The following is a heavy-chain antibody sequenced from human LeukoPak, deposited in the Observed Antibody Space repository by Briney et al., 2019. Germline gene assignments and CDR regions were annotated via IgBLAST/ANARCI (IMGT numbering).Heavy chain of an antibody. J-gene: IGHJ4*02. CDR2: ISSGGSVM. Sequence: GGSLRLSCGASGYTFSDYTMNWVRQAPGKGPEWISYISSGGSVMHYADSVKGRFTISKDNVENSLYLQMNSLRVEDTAVYYCTRDLEYWGQGVLVTVSS. V-gene: IGHV3-48*01. CDR3: TRDLEY. CDR1: GYTFSDYT.